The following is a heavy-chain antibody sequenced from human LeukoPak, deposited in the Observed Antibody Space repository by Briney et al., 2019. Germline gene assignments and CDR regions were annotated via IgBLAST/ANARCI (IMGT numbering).Heavy chain of an antibody. CDR2: ISGSGGST. J-gene: IGHJ4*02. V-gene: IGHV3-23*01. CDR3: AKASEKDIVLMVYAIGFDY. CDR1: GFTFSSYA. Sequence: GGSLRLSCAAFGFTFSSYAMSWVRQAPGKGLEWVSAISGSGGSTYYADSVKGRFTISRDNSKNTLYLQMNSLRAEDTAVYYCAKASEKDIVLMVYAIGFDYWGQGTLVTVSS. D-gene: IGHD2-8*01.